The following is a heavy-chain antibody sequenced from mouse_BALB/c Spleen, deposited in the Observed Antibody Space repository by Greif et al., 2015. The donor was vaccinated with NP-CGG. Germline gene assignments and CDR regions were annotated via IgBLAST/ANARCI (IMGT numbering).Heavy chain of an antibody. V-gene: IGHV1-84*02. CDR1: GYTFTDYY. J-gene: IGHJ4*01. CDR3: ARRTGTEAMDY. D-gene: IGHD4-1*01. CDR2: IYPGSGNT. Sequence: LVESGPELVRPGASVKISCKASGYTFTDYYINWVKQKPGQGLEWIGWIYPGSGNTKYNEKFKGKATLTVVTSSSTAYMQLSSLTSEDTAVYFCARRTGTEAMDYWGQGTSVTVSS.